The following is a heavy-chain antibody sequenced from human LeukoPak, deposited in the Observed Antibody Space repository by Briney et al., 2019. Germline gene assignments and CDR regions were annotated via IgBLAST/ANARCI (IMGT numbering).Heavy chain of an antibody. CDR1: GFTFSSYD. Sequence: GTSLRLSCAASGFTFSSYDMHWVRQAPGKGLEWVAVIWYDGSNKYYADSVKGRFTISRDNSKNTLYLQMNSLRAEDTAVYYCARGVTRYCSSTSCYYFDYWGQGTLVTVSS. CDR2: IWYDGSNK. J-gene: IGHJ4*02. D-gene: IGHD2-2*01. CDR3: ARGVTRYCSSTSCYYFDY. V-gene: IGHV3-33*01.